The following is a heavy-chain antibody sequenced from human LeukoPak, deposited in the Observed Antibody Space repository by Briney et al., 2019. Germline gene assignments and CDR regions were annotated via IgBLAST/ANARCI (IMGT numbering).Heavy chain of an antibody. J-gene: IGHJ3*02. CDR1: GYTFTGYY. CDR3: ARDLSYCSNTSCSGNAFDI. D-gene: IGHD2-2*01. CDR2: INPNSGGT. Sequence: ASVKVSCKASGYTFTGYYMHWVRQAPGQGLEWMGWINPNSGGTNYAQKFQGRVTMTRDASISTAYMELSRLRSDDTAVYYCARDLSYCSNTSCSGNAFDIWGQGIMVTVSS. V-gene: IGHV1-2*02.